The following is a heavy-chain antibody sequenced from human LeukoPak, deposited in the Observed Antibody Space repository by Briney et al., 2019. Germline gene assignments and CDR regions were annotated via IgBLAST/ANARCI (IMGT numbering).Heavy chain of an antibody. J-gene: IGHJ4*02. CDR1: GFTVSSNY. D-gene: IGHD6-19*01. V-gene: IGHV3-66*01. CDR2: IYSGDTT. Sequence: GGSRRLSCAASGFTVSSNYMTWVRQAPGKGLEWVSLIYSGDTTYYADSVKGRFTNSRDNSKNTLYLQMNSLRAEDTALYYCARGLRYGSGWFHLDHWGQGTLVTVSS. CDR3: ARGLRYGSGWFHLDH.